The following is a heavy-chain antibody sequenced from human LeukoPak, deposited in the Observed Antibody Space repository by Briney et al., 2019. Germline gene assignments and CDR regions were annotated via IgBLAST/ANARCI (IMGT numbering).Heavy chain of an antibody. D-gene: IGHD3-16*01. V-gene: IGHV3-23*01. CDR1: GFTVSSDA. Sequence: PGGSLRLSCAASGFTVSSDAMSWVRQAAGKGLEWVSAISGSGGSTYYADSVKGRFTISRDNSKNTLYLQMNSLRAEDTAVYYCARNFMITYWGQGTLVTVSS. CDR3: ARNFMITY. J-gene: IGHJ4*02. CDR2: ISGSGGST.